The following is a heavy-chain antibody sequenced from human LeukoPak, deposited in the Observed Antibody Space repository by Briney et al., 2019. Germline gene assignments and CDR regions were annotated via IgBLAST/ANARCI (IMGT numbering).Heavy chain of an antibody. CDR3: AKGVLRSSPDY. V-gene: IGHV3-23*01. D-gene: IGHD5-12*01. J-gene: IGHJ4*02. CDR1: GFTFSTYA. CDR2: IRGSGGSNT. Sequence: SGGSLRLSCAASGFTFSTYAMSWVRQAPGKGLEWVSTIRGSGGSNTYYADSVQGRFTISRDNSKNTLYLQMNTLRAKDTAVYYCAKGVLRSSPDYWGQGTLVTVSS.